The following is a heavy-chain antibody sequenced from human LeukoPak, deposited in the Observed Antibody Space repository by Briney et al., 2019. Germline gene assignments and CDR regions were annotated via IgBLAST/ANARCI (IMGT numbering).Heavy chain of an antibody. Sequence: GGSLRLSCAASGFTFSDYHMSWVRQAPGKGLELVSAIVGSTTHYADSVKGRFTISRDNSKNTLYLQMNSLRAEDTAVYYCAKDEPGRSWYNWGQGTPVTVSS. CDR2: IVGSTT. CDR3: AKDEPGRSWYN. J-gene: IGHJ4*02. CDR1: GFTFSDYH. V-gene: IGHV3-23*01. D-gene: IGHD6-13*01.